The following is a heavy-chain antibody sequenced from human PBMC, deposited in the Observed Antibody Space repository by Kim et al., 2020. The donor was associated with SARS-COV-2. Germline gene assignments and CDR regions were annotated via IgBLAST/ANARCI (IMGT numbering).Heavy chain of an antibody. Sequence: GGSLRLSCAASGFTFSSYAMHWVRQAPGKGLEWVAVIWYDGSNKYYADSVKGRFTISRDNSKNTLYLQMNSLRAEDTAVYYCAKLYGSNYYFDYWGQGTLVTVSS. CDR3: AKLYGSNYYFDY. J-gene: IGHJ4*02. CDR2: IWYDGSNK. D-gene: IGHD1-20*01. V-gene: IGHV3-33*06. CDR1: GFTFSSYA.